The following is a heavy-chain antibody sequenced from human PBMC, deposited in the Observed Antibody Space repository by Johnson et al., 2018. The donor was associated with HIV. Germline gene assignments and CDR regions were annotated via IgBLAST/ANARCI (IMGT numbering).Heavy chain of an antibody. CDR3: TTGAFHAYDM. CDR2: IISDVSSA. V-gene: IGHV3-74*02. D-gene: IGHD2/OR15-2a*01. J-gene: IGHJ3*02. Sequence: EVQLVESGGGLVQPGGSLRLSCAASGFTFSPYWMHWVRQAPGQGLVWVSRIISDVSSAIYTDSVTGLFTISRDNTKNTLYLQMNSLRAEDTAVYYCTTGAFHAYDMWGQGTMVTVSS. CDR1: GFTFSPYW.